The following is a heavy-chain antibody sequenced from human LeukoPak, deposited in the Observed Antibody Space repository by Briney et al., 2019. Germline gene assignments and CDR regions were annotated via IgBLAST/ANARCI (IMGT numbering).Heavy chain of an antibody. Sequence: ASVKVSCKVSGYTLTELSMHWVRQAPGKGLEWMGGFDPEDGETIYAQKFQGRVTMTEDTSTDTAYMELSSLRSEDTAVYYCATHYYDSSGPGLYYFDYWGQGTLVTVSS. CDR3: ATHYYDSSGPGLYYFDY. D-gene: IGHD3-22*01. CDR1: GYTLTELS. CDR2: FDPEDGET. V-gene: IGHV1-24*01. J-gene: IGHJ4*02.